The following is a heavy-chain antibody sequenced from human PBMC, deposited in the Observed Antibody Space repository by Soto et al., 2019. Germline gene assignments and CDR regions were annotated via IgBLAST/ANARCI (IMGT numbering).Heavy chain of an antibody. J-gene: IGHJ6*02. CDR3: ARDLCGNNCYSLYYYYAMDV. Sequence: VGSLRLSCAASRFTFSDTYMSWIRQAPGKGLEWISYIRTRGSNTNCADSVKGRFTTARDNAKNSMYQQMDSLRAEDTGVYYCARDLCGNNCYSLYYYYAMDVWGQGTTVTVSS. CDR1: RFTFSDTY. V-gene: IGHV3-11*06. D-gene: IGHD2-21*02. CDR2: IRTRGSNT.